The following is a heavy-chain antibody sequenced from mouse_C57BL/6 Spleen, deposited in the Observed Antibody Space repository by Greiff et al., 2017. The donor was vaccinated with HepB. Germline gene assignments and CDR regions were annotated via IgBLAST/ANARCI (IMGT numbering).Heavy chain of an antibody. Sequence: EVKLVESEGGLVQPGSSMKLSCTASGFTFSDYYMAWVRQVPEKGLEWVANINYDGSSTYYLDSLKSRFIISRDNAKNILYLQMSSLKSEDTATYYCARASGSSFDYWGQGTTLTVSS. CDR2: INYDGSST. CDR1: GFTFSDYY. V-gene: IGHV5-16*01. J-gene: IGHJ2*01. CDR3: ARASGSSFDY. D-gene: IGHD1-1*01.